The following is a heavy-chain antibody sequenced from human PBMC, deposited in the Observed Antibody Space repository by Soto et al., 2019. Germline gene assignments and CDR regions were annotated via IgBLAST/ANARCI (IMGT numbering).Heavy chain of an antibody. D-gene: IGHD2-2*01. CDR1: GYIFTSYA. CDR3: ERNAPPEDY. J-gene: IGHJ4*02. V-gene: IGHV1-18*01. Sequence: QVQLVQSGAEVKKPGASVKVSCKASGYIFTSYAISWVRQAPGQGLEWMGWISAYNGNTNYAQKLQGRVTMTTDTSTNTAYMKLRSLRSDDTSVYYCERNAPPEDYWGQVTLVTVSS. CDR2: ISAYNGNT.